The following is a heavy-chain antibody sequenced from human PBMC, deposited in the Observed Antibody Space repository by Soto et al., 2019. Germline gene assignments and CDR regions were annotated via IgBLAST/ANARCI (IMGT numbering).Heavy chain of an antibody. J-gene: IGHJ6*02. CDR2: IIPIPGTA. CDR1: GGTFGSYA. CDR3: ARSQGSSTSLEIYYYYYYGMDV. V-gene: IGHV1-69*01. D-gene: IGHD2-2*01. Sequence: QVQLVQSGAEVKKPGSLVKVSCKASGGTFGSYAISWVRQAPGQGLEWMGGIIPIPGTANYAQKFQGRVTIAAYESTSTDYLELRSLRSEDTAVYYCARSQGSSTSLEIYYYYYYGMDVWGQGTTVTVSS.